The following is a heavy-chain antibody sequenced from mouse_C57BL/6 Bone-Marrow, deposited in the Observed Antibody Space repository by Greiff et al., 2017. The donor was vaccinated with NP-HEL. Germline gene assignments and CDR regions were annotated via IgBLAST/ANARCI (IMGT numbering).Heavy chain of an antibody. CDR1: GFTFSSYG. Sequence: EVQGVESGGDLVKPGGSLKLSCAASGFTFSSYGMSWVRQTPDKRLEWVATISSGGSYTYYPDSVKGRFTISRDNAKNTLYLQMSSLKSEDTAMYYCARGVLRPDYWGQGTTLTVSS. J-gene: IGHJ2*01. V-gene: IGHV5-6*01. CDR2: ISSGGSYT. D-gene: IGHD1-2*01. CDR3: ARGVLRPDY.